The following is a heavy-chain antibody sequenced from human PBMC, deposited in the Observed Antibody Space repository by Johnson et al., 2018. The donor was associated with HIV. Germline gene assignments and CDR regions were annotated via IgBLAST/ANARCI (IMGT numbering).Heavy chain of an antibody. Sequence: VQLVESGGGLVQPGGSLRLSCAASGFTVSSNYMSWVRQAPGKGLEWVSVIYSGASTYYAYSVKGRFTISRDNSKNTLYLQMNSLRAEDTAVYYCARAIGNWDAFDIWGQGTMVTVSS. CDR2: IYSGAST. V-gene: IGHV3-66*02. J-gene: IGHJ3*02. CDR3: ARAIGNWDAFDI. CDR1: GFTVSSNY. D-gene: IGHD7-27*01.